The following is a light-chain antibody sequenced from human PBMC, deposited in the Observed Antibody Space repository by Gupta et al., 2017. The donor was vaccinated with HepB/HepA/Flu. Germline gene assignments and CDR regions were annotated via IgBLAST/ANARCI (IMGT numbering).Light chain of an antibody. CDR2: EVS. CDR1: SSDVGSYNL. J-gene: IGLJ2*01. V-gene: IGLV2-23*02. Sequence: QSALTQPASVSGSPGQSITISCTGTSSDVGSYNLVSWYQHHPGKAPKLMIYEVSKRPSGVSNRFSGSKSGNTASLTISGLQAEDEADYYCCSYAGSRTFEVFGGGTKLT. CDR3: CSYAGSRTFEV.